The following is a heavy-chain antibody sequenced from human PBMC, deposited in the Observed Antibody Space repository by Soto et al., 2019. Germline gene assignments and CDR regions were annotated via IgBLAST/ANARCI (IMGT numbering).Heavy chain of an antibody. CDR2: ISYDGSNK. CDR1: VFTFISYA. Sequence: GWSLRLSCASSVFTFISYAMHWVRQAPGKGLEWVAVISYDGSNKYYADSVKSRFTISRDNSKNTLYLQMNSLGAEDTAVYYCAREPYSSSWYYYYYYGMDVWGQGTTVTVSS. J-gene: IGHJ6*02. D-gene: IGHD6-13*01. CDR3: AREPYSSSWYYYYYYGMDV. V-gene: IGHV3-30-3*01.